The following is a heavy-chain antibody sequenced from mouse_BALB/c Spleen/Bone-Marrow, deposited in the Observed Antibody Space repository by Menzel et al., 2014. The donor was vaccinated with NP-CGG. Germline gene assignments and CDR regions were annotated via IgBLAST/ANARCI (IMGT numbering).Heavy chain of an antibody. Sequence: EMQLVESGPELVRPGASMKISCKASGYSFTGYTMNWVKQSHGKNLKWIGLINPYNGGTTYNQYFKGKATLTVDRSSSTAYMELLSLTSEDSAVYYCASYYGSTWYFDVWGAGTTVTVSS. CDR3: ASYYGSTWYFDV. CDR2: INPYNGGT. D-gene: IGHD1-1*01. V-gene: IGHV1-18*01. J-gene: IGHJ1*01. CDR1: GYSFTGYT.